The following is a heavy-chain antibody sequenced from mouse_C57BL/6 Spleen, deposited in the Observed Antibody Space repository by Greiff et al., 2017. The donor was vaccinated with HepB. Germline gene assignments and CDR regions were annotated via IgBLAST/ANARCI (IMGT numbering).Heavy chain of an antibody. CDR1: GYTFTDYY. CDR3: ARSRYSNYGWYFDV. V-gene: IGHV1-26*01. J-gene: IGHJ1*03. D-gene: IGHD2-5*01. CDR2: INPNNGGT. Sequence: EVQLQQSGPELVKPGASVKISCKASGYTFTDYYMNWVKQSHGKSLEWIGDINPNNGGTSYNQKFKGKATLTVDKSSSTAYMELRSLTSEDSAVYYCARSRYSNYGWYFDVGGTGTTVTVSS.